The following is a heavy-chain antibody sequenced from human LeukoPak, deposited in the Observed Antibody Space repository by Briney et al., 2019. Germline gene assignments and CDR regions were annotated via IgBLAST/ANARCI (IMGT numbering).Heavy chain of an antibody. CDR3: AREGATVVRGAFDI. Sequence: PGGSLRLSCAASGFSLSTYAMTWVRQAPGKGLECVSGISGSGYTTNYTDSVKGRFTISKDKSKSTLYLQINSLRAEDTAVYYCAREGATVVRGAFDIWGQGTMVTVSS. CDR1: GFSLSTYA. V-gene: IGHV3-23*01. CDR2: ISGSGYTT. J-gene: IGHJ3*02. D-gene: IGHD4-23*01.